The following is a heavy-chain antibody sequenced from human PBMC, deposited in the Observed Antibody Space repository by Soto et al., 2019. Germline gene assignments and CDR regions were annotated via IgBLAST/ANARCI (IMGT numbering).Heavy chain of an antibody. Sequence: WRPLRLSCAASGVTISSYWMNCVRQAPGKGLEWVANIKQDGSEKYYVESVKGRFTISRDNAKNSLYLQMNSLRAEDTAVYYCARDTADYGLAFDIWGQGTMVTVSS. J-gene: IGHJ3*02. D-gene: IGHD4-17*01. CDR2: IKQDGSEK. V-gene: IGHV3-7*01. CDR3: ARDTADYGLAFDI. CDR1: GVTISSYW.